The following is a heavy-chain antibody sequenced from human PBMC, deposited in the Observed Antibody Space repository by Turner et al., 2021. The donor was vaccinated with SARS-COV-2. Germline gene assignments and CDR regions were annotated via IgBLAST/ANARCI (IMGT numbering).Heavy chain of an antibody. Sequence: QVQLVESGGGVVQPGRSLRLSCEASGFTFSTYGMHWVRQAPGKGLEWVAFISYDGSNKYYADSVKGRFTISRDNSKNTLYLQMNSLRAEDTAVYYCAKGPWYYYDSSGLPYYFDYWGQGTLVTVSS. CDR2: ISYDGSNK. D-gene: IGHD3-22*01. CDR1: GFTFSTYG. J-gene: IGHJ4*02. CDR3: AKGPWYYYDSSGLPYYFDY. V-gene: IGHV3-30*18.